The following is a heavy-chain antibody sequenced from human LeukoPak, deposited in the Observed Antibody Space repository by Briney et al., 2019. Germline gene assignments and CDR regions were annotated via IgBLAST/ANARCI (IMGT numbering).Heavy chain of an antibody. CDR2: IWYDGSNT. D-gene: IGHD3-22*01. J-gene: IGHJ4*02. CDR3: ARTTYYYDSSGYYLFDY. V-gene: IGHV3-30*02. Sequence: GGSLRLSCAASGFTFSSYGMHWVRQAPGKGLEWVAMIWYDGSNTYYADSVKGRFTISRDNSKNTLYLQMNSLRAEDTAVYYCARTTYYYDSSGYYLFDYWGQGTLVTVSS. CDR1: GFTFSSYG.